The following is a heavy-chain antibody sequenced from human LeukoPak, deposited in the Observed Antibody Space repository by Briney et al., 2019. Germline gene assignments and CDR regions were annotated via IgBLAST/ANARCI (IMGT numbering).Heavy chain of an antibody. CDR3: AKEMLGDYYDTTGPPDY. CDR2: ISYDGSNK. D-gene: IGHD3-22*01. CDR1: GFTFSNYG. J-gene: IGHJ4*02. Sequence: GGSLRLSCAASGFTFSNYGMHWVRQAPGKGLEWVAFISYDGSNKYYADSVKGRFTISRDNSKNTLYLQVNSLRAEDTAFYYCAKEMLGDYYDTTGPPDYWGQGTLVTVSS. V-gene: IGHV3-30*18.